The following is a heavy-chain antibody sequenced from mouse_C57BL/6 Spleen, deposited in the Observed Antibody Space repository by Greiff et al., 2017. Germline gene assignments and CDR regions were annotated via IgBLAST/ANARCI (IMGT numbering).Heavy chain of an antibody. CDR3: ARKEVPGSWFAY. CDR1: GYTFTSYW. J-gene: IGHJ3*01. V-gene: IGHV1-64*01. Sequence: QVQLQQPGAELVKPGASVKLSCKASGYTFTSYWMHWVKQRPGQGLEWIGMIHPNSGSTNYNEKFKSKATLTVDKSSSTAYMQLSSLTSEDSAVYYCARKEVPGSWFAYWGQGTLVTVSA. CDR2: IHPNSGST. D-gene: IGHD2-14*01.